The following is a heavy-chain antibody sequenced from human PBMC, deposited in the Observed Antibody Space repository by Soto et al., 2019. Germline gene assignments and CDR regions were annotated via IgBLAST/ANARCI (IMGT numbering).Heavy chain of an antibody. D-gene: IGHD3-10*01. CDR1: GFTFSSYD. V-gene: IGHV3-13*01. Sequence: PGGSLRLSCAASGFTFSSYDMHCVRQATGKGLEWVSAIGTAGDTYYPGSVKGRFTISRENAKNSLYLQMNSLRAEDTAVYYCARDGTSPMVRGARLFYYGMDVWGQGTTVTVSS. CDR2: IGTAGDT. CDR3: ARDGTSPMVRGARLFYYGMDV. J-gene: IGHJ6*02.